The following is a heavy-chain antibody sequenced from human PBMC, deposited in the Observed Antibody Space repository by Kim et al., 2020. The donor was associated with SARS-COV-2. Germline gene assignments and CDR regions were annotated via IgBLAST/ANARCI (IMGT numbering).Heavy chain of an antibody. V-gene: IGHV2-5*02. J-gene: IGHJ5*02. CDR3: AHRRTVVGSSWLDP. CDR1: GFSLPTSGVG. Sequence: SGPTLVKPTQTLTLTCTFSGFSLPTSGVGVGWIRQSPGKALEWLAVIYWDDDKRYSPSLKSRVTITKDTSKNQVVLTMTNMDPVDTGTYYCAHRRTVVGSSWLDPWGQGTLVTVSS. D-gene: IGHD2-15*01. CDR2: IYWDDDK.